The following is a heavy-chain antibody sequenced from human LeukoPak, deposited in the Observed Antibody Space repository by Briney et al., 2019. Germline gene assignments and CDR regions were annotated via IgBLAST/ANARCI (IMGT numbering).Heavy chain of an antibody. D-gene: IGHD3-22*01. Sequence: PGGSLRLSCAASGFTFSSYAMSWVRQAPGKGLEWVSTISGSGGSTYYAGSVKGRFTISRDNSRNTLDLQMNSLRAEDTAIYYCAKLLLPSYDSSEDDAFDIWGQGTMVTVSS. CDR3: AKLLLPSYDSSEDDAFDI. V-gene: IGHV3-23*01. CDR2: ISGSGGST. CDR1: GFTFSSYA. J-gene: IGHJ3*02.